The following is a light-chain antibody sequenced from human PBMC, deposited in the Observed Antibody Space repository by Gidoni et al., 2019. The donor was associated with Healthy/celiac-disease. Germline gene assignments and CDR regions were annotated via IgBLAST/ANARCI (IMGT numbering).Light chain of an antibody. J-gene: IGKJ4*01. CDR3: QQYDSSPT. V-gene: IGKV3-20*01. Sequence: EIVLTQSPGTLSLSPGERATISCRASQSVSSSYLAWYQQKPGQAPRLLIYGASSRATGIPDRFSGSGSGTDFTLTISRLEPEDFAVYYCQQYDSSPTFGGGTKVEIK. CDR2: GAS. CDR1: QSVSSSY.